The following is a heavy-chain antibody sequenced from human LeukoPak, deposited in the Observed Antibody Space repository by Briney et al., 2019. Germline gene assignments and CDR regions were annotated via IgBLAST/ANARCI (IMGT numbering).Heavy chain of an antibody. D-gene: IGHD3-22*01. J-gene: IGHJ4*02. V-gene: IGHV1-69*04. CDR3: ARSEYYYDSSGYGY. CDR1: GGTFSSYA. CDR2: IIPILGIA. Sequence: SVKVSCKASGGTFSSYAISWVRQAPGQGLEWMGRIIPILGIANYAQKFQGRVTITADKSTSTAYMELSRLRSEDTAVYYCARSEYYYDSSGYGYWGQGTLVTVSS.